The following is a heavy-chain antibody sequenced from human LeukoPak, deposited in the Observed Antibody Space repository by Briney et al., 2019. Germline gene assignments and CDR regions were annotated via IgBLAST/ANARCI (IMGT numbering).Heavy chain of an antibody. D-gene: IGHD3-10*01. CDR2: IYSGGST. Sequence: GGSLRLSCAASGFTFSSYAMSWVRQAPGKGLEWVSVIYSGGSTYYADSVKGRFTISRDIFKNRLYLQMNSLTAEDTAVYFCARAFQYGSGSYPYSLWGQGTLVTVSS. J-gene: IGHJ4*02. CDR1: GFTFSSYA. CDR3: ARAFQYGSGSYPYSL. V-gene: IGHV3-66*01.